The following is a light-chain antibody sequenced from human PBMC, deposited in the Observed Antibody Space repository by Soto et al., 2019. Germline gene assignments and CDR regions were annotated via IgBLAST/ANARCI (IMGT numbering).Light chain of an antibody. V-gene: IGKV3-20*01. CDR2: GAS. CDR1: QSVSSSY. CDR3: QQYGSSPLT. Sequence: EIVLTQSPGTLSLSPGEXATLSCRASQSVSSSYLAWYQQKPGQAPRLLIYGASSRATGIPDRFSGSGSGTDFTLTISRLEPEDFAVYYCQQYGSSPLTFGGGTKGDIK. J-gene: IGKJ4*01.